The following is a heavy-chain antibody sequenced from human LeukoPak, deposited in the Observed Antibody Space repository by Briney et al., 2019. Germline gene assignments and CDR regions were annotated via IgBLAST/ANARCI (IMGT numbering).Heavy chain of an antibody. J-gene: IGHJ4*02. CDR3: AKDGKSSSWPQIFDY. Sequence: PGGSLRLSCAASGFTFSSYAMSWVRQAPGKGLEWVSAISGSGGSTYYADSVKGRFTISRDNSKNTLYLQMNSLRAEDTAVYYCAKDGKSSSWPQIFDYWGQGTLVTVSS. D-gene: IGHD6-13*01. V-gene: IGHV3-23*01. CDR1: GFTFSSYA. CDR2: ISGSGGST.